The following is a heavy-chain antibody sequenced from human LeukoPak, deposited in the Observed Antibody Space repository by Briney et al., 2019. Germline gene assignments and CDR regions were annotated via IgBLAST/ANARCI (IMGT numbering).Heavy chain of an antibody. D-gene: IGHD6-19*01. CDR3: ARETSLAGFASGLGFNY. CDR2: MYYTGNS. V-gene: IGHV4-39*07. J-gene: IGHJ4*02. CDR1: GGSIYSSSYY. Sequence: SETLSLTCTVSGGSIYSSSYYWDWIRQTPGKGLEWIGSMYYTGNSFYNPSLKSRVTMSIDTSKNHFSLKLTSVTAADTATYYCARETSLAGFASGLGFNYWGQGILVTVSS.